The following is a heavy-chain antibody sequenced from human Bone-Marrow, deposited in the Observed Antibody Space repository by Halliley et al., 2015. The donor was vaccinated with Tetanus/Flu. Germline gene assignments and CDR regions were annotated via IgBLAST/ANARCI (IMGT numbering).Heavy chain of an antibody. CDR2: ITDSGSRT. CDR3: VKSNGSLYYYYGMDV. Sequence: SLRLSCAASGFTFNNYAMNWVRQAPGKGLEWVSGITDSGSRTYYADSVKGRFTISRDNFKNTLYLQMNSLRVEDTAVYYCVKSNGSLYYYYGMDVWGQGTPVTVSS. V-gene: IGHV3-23*01. J-gene: IGHJ6*02. D-gene: IGHD1-1*01. CDR1: GFTFNNYA.